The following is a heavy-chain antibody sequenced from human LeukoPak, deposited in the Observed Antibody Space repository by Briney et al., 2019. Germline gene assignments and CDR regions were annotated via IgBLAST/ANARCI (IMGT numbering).Heavy chain of an antibody. CDR1: GFTFSSYG. J-gene: IGHJ4*02. D-gene: IGHD1-26*01. Sequence: GGSLRLSCAASGFTFSSYGMHWVRQAQGKGLEWVAVIWYDGSNKYYADSVKGRFTISRDNSKNTLYLQMNSLRAEDTAVYYCARDRRGGGGSYFDYWGQGTLVTVSS. CDR2: IWYDGSNK. CDR3: ARDRRGGGGSYFDY. V-gene: IGHV3-33*01.